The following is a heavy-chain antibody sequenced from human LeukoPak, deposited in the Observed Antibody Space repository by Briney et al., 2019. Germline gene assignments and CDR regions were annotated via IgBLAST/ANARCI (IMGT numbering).Heavy chain of an antibody. CDR3: ARDGLHTAHFDY. V-gene: IGHV3-48*02. CDR1: GFTFSTYT. CDR2: VSDSSDV. D-gene: IGHD5-18*01. Sequence: SGGSLRLSCAASGFTFSTYTMNWVRQAPGKGLEWVSTVSDSSDVHYSDSVKGRFTISRDNARNSLYLQMNSLRDEDTAVYYCARDGLHTAHFDYWGQGTLVTVSS. J-gene: IGHJ4*02.